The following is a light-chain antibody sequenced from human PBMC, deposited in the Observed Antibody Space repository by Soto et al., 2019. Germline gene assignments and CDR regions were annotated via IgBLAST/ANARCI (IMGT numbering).Light chain of an antibody. CDR3: QQRSNWPPLT. V-gene: IGKV3-11*01. CDR2: AAS. CDR1: QSVSSY. J-gene: IGKJ4*01. Sequence: EIVLTQSPATLSLSPGERATLSCRASQSVSSYLAWYQQKPGQAPRLLVYAASNSASGTPARFSGSGSGTDFTLTISSLEPEDFAVYYCQQRSNWPPLTFCGGTKVEI.